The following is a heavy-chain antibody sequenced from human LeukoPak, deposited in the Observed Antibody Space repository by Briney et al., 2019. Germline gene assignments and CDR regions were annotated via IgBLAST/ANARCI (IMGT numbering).Heavy chain of an antibody. V-gene: IGHV1-69*02. Sequence: GASVKVSCKASGGTFSSYTISWVRQAPGQGLEWMGRIIPILGIANYARKFQGRVTITADKSTSTAYMELSSLRSEDTAVYYCARISSSTPFDYWGQGTLVTVSS. D-gene: IGHD6-6*01. J-gene: IGHJ4*02. CDR1: GGTFSSYT. CDR3: ARISSSTPFDY. CDR2: IIPILGIA.